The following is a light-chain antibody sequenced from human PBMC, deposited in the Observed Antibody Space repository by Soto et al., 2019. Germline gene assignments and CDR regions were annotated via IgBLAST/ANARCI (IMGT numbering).Light chain of an antibody. V-gene: IGKV3-11*01. CDR1: QSVNNY. CDR3: QQRTKWPPIT. Sequence: EIVLTQSPATLSLTPGERATLSCRASQSVNNYLAWYQQNPGQAPRLLVYETSNRATGIPARFSGSGSGTDFTLTISSLEPEDFAVYFCQQRTKWPPITFGQGTRLEIK. J-gene: IGKJ5*01. CDR2: ETS.